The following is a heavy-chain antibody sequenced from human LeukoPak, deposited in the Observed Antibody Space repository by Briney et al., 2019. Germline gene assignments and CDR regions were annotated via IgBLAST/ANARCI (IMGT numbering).Heavy chain of an antibody. V-gene: IGHV3-48*01. CDR2: IGPGGTFI. CDR1: GFTFSSYA. D-gene: IGHD4-11*01. Sequence: GGSLRLSCAASGFTFSSYAMNWVRQAPGRGLEWVSYIGPGGTFIYYADSVKGRFTISRDNARNSLYLQMNSLRAEDTAVYYCAKVGLTVTTILDYFDYWGQGTLVTVSS. J-gene: IGHJ4*02. CDR3: AKVGLTVTTILDYFDY.